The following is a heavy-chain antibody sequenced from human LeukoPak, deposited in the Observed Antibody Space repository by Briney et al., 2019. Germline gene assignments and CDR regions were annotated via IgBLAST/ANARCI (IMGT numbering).Heavy chain of an antibody. CDR3: ARGGYSSGWYLGYNWFDP. D-gene: IGHD6-19*01. CDR2: INHVGIT. CDR1: GESFDGYY. J-gene: IGHJ5*02. Sequence: SETLSLTCAVYGESFDGYYWSWIRQSPGKGLEWIGHINHVGITNHNPSLKSRVTISVDTSKNQFSLKLSSVTAADTAVYYCARGGYSSGWYLGYNWFDPWGQGTLVTVSS. V-gene: IGHV4-34*01.